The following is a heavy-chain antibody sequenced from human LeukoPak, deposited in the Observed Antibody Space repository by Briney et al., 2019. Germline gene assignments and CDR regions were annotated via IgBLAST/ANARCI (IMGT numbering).Heavy chain of an antibody. J-gene: IGHJ5*02. CDR1: GYSFTSYW. V-gene: IGHV5-51*01. CDR2: IYPGDSDT. Sequence: GESLKISCKGSGYSFTSYWIGWVRQMPGKGLEWIGIIYPGDSDTRYSPSFQGQVTISADKSISTAYLQWSSLKASDTAMYYCATGGYCSSTSCFNWFDPWGQGTLVTVSS. CDR3: ATGGYCSSTSCFNWFDP. D-gene: IGHD2-2*01.